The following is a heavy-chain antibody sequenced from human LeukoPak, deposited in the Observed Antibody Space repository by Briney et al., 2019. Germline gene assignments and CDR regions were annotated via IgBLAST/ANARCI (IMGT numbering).Heavy chain of an antibody. CDR1: GGSISSYY. Sequence: PSETLSLTCTVSGGSISSYYWSWIRQPPGKGLEWIGYISYSGSTNYNPSLTSRVTISLDTSRNQFSLELSSVTAADTAVYYCARRPYGGNFDYWGQGTLVSVSS. CDR2: ISYSGST. D-gene: IGHD3-16*01. CDR3: ARRPYGGNFDY. V-gene: IGHV4-59*08. J-gene: IGHJ4*02.